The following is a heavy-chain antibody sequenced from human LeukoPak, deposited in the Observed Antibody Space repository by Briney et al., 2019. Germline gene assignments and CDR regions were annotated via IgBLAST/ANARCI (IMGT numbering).Heavy chain of an antibody. D-gene: IGHD5-12*01. CDR2: ISGSANTI. J-gene: IGHJ4*02. V-gene: IGHV3-11*01. Sequence: GGSLRLSCAASGFPFSDYYMSWIRHAPGKELGWVSHISGSANTIYNADSVKGRFTISRDNAKNSLFLQMNSLGAEDTAVYYCARGRDQVWLPTFDNWGQGTLVTVSS. CDR3: ARGRDQVWLPTFDN. CDR1: GFPFSDYY.